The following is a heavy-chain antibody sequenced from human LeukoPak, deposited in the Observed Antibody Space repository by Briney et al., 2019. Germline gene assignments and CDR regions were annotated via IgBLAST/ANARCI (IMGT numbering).Heavy chain of an antibody. J-gene: IGHJ6*04. V-gene: IGHV4-34*01. CDR1: GGSFSGYY. CDR2: INHSGST. D-gene: IGHD2-2*01. Sequence: SETLSLTCAVYGGSFSGYYWSWIRQPPGKGLEWLGEINHSGSTNYNPSLKSRVTISVDTSKNQFSLKLSSVTAADTAVYYCRVRYQLLLYYYYGMDVWGKGTTVTVSS. CDR3: RVRYQLLLYYYYGMDV.